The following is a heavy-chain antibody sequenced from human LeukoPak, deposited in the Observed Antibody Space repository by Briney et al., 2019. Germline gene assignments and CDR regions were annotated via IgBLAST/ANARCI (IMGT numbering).Heavy chain of an antibody. CDR3: AKAISSSWYRGIDY. D-gene: IGHD6-13*01. V-gene: IGHV3-30*18. Sequence: GGSLRLSCAASGFTFSSYGMHWVRQAPGKGLEWVAVISYDGSNKYYADSVKGRFTISRDNYKNTLYLQMNSLRAEDTAVYYCAKAISSSWYRGIDYWGQGTLVTVPS. CDR2: ISYDGSNK. CDR1: GFTFSSYG. J-gene: IGHJ4*02.